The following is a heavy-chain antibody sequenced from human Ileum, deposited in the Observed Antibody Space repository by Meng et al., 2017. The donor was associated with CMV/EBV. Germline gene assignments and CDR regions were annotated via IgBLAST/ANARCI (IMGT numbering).Heavy chain of an antibody. J-gene: IGHJ4*02. D-gene: IGHD1-26*01. CDR2: IDWDDDK. CDR1: GFSLSTSGMR. V-gene: IGHV2-70*03. CDR3: ARPYTGASTLPF. Sequence: SGPTLVKPTQTLTLTCTFSGFSLSTSGMRASWIRQPPGKALEWLARIDWDDDKFYSTSLKTRLTISRDNTKNTLYLQMNSLRAEDTAVYYCARPYTGASTLPFWGQGTLVTVSS.